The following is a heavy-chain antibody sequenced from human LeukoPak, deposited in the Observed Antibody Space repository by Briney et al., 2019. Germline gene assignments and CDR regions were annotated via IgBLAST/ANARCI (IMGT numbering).Heavy chain of an antibody. CDR1: GFTFSSYA. D-gene: IGHD3-3*01. Sequence: GGSLRLSCAASGFTFSSYAMSWVRQAPGKGLEWVSAISGSGGSTYYADSVKGRFTISRDNSKNTLYLQVNSLRAEGTAVYYCAKVPETLRFLEWLFDYWGQGTLVTVSS. V-gene: IGHV3-23*01. CDR2: ISGSGGST. J-gene: IGHJ4*02. CDR3: AKVPETLRFLEWLFDY.